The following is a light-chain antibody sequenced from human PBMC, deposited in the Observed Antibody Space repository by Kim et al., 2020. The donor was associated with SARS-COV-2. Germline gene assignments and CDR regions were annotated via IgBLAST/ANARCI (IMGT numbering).Light chain of an antibody. CDR1: QSISGW. Sequence: DIQMTQSPSTLSASVGDRVTITCRASQSISGWLAWYQQRPGKAPKLLISAVSTLESGVPSRFSGSGSGTEFSLTISNLQPDDFATYYCQQYKSYSVQMFGQGTKV. CDR2: AVS. CDR3: QQYKSYSVQM. V-gene: IGKV1-5*01. J-gene: IGKJ1*01.